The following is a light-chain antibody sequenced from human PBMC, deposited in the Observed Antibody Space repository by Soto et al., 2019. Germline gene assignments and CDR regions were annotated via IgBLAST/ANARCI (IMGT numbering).Light chain of an antibody. CDR3: QQYGTWPEG. CDR1: RRVSSSY. V-gene: IGKV3-20*01. CDR2: GTS. Sequence: ESDVTKCPSTLTMSPGKRATLSCRAARRVSSSYLAWYQQKLGQAPRLLIYGTSTRATGVPDRFSGSGFGTDFTLTISILEPEDFAVYYRQQYGTWPEGLGQGTKVDIK. J-gene: IGKJ1*01.